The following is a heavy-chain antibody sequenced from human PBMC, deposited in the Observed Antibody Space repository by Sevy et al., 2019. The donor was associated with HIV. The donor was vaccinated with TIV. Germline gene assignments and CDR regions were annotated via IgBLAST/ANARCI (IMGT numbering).Heavy chain of an antibody. CDR2: IKEDGSEN. CDR3: ARVGGCSSTSCFAYWFDP. D-gene: IGHD2-2*01. CDR1: GFTFSNYW. V-gene: IGHV3-7*03. J-gene: IGHJ5*02. Sequence: GGCLRLSCAASGFTFSNYWMSWVRQAPGKGLEWVANIKEDGSENYYLDAVKGRFTISRDYAKNSLYLQMNSLRAEDTAVYYCARVGGCSSTSCFAYWFDPWGQGTLVTVSS.